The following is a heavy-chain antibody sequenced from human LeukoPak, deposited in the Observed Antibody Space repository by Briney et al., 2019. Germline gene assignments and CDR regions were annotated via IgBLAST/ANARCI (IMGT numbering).Heavy chain of an antibody. CDR3: AREVELIVVVITASPSYYGMDV. CDR2: LSGSGAGT. V-gene: IGHV3-23*01. D-gene: IGHD2-15*01. Sequence: PGGSLRLSCAASGFTFSDYALGWVRQAPGRGLEWVATLSGSGAGTYYSDSVQGRFTISRDNPMNTLYLQLNSLRAEDTAVYYCAREVELIVVVITASPSYYGMDVWGQGTTVTVSS. J-gene: IGHJ6*02. CDR1: GFTFSDYA.